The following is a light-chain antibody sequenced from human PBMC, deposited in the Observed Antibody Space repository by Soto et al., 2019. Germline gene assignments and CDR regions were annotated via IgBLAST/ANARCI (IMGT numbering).Light chain of an antibody. V-gene: IGKV3-15*01. CDR3: QQYNYWPT. CDR1: QSVSSN. CDR2: DTS. Sequence: EIVMTQSPATLSVSPGERATLSCRASQSVSSNLAWYQQKPGQAPRLLIYDTSTRATGIPARFSGSGSGTEFTLSISSLQSEDFAVYYCQQYNYWPTFDQGTRVEIK. J-gene: IGKJ1*01.